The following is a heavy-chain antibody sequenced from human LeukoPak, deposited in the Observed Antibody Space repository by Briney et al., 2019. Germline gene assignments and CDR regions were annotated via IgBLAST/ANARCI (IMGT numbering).Heavy chain of an antibody. J-gene: IGHJ4*02. Sequence: GGSLRLSCAASGFTFSSYSMNWVRQAPGKGLEWVSYISSSSSYIYYADSVKGRFTISRDNAKNSLYLQMNSLRAEDTAVYYCARALRTSRDPFMVRGVIMTRAFDYWGQGTLVTVSS. V-gene: IGHV3-21*01. CDR3: ARALRTSRDPFMVRGVIMTRAFDY. CDR1: GFTFSSYS. CDR2: ISSSSSYI. D-gene: IGHD3-10*01.